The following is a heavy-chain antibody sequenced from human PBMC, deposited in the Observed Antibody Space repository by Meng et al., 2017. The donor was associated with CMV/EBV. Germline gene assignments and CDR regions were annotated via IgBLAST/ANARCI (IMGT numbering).Heavy chain of an antibody. CDR2: INPNSGGT. Sequence: KASGSTFTGYYMHWVRQAPGQGLEWMGWINPNSGGTNYAQKFQGRVTMTRDTSISTAYMELSRLRSDDTAVYYCAREDDSSGWADYWGQGTLVTVSS. CDR1: GSTFTGYY. D-gene: IGHD3-22*01. CDR3: AREDDSSGWADY. J-gene: IGHJ4*02. V-gene: IGHV1-2*02.